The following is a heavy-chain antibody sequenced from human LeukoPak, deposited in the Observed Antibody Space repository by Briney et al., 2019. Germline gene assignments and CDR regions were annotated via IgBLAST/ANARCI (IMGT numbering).Heavy chain of an antibody. D-gene: IGHD3-3*01. V-gene: IGHV1-69*05. Sequence: SVKVSCKASGGAFSSYAISWVRQAPGQGLEWMGRIIPIFGTANYAQKFQGRVTITTDESTSTAYMELSSLRSEDTAVYYCARAVRDDFWSGYYYFDYWGQGTLVTVSS. J-gene: IGHJ4*02. CDR3: ARAVRDDFWSGYYYFDY. CDR1: GGAFSSYA. CDR2: IIPIFGTA.